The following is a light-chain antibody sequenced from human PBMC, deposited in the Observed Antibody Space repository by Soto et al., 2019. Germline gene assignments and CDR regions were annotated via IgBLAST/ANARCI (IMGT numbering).Light chain of an antibody. J-gene: IGKJ2*01. CDR3: QQYGTSMYT. V-gene: IGKV3-20*01. Sequence: EIVLTQSPDTVSLSPGERVTLSCRASQSVRDNYLAWYQQKPGQAPRLLSYGASTRATDIPDRFSGSGSGTDFTLTINSLEPEDFAVYYCQQYGTSMYTFGQGTKLEIK. CDR2: GAS. CDR1: QSVRDNY.